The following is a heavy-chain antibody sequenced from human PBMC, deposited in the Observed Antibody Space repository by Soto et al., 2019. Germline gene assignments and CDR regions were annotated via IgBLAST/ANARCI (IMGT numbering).Heavy chain of an antibody. Sequence: SETLSLTCTVSGVSITSHYWSWIRQSPGKGLEWIAYMHHSGSTNYNPSLKSRVTVSIDTSKSQVSLRLSSVTAADTAVYYCARVFYDSEGYPNPFDNWGQGTPVTVSS. V-gene: IGHV4-59*08. D-gene: IGHD3-22*01. CDR3: ARVFYDSEGYPNPFDN. J-gene: IGHJ4*02. CDR1: GVSITSHY. CDR2: MHHSGST.